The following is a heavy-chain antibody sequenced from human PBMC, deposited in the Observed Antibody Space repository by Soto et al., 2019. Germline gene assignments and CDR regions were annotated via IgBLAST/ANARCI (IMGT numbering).Heavy chain of an antibody. D-gene: IGHD4-17*01. CDR3: ARTTAVPNTLRSRYFFDY. CDR1: GGSVSDKTYY. V-gene: IGHV4-61*01. CDR2: VYYSGTT. J-gene: IGHJ4*02. Sequence: QVQLQESGPGLLKPSETLSLTCSVSGGSVSDKTYYWSWIRQPPVQRLEWIGYVYYSGTTNYNPSLKSRVTISVDLSKNRFSLRLSSVTTADTALYYCARTTAVPNTLRSRYFFDYWGQGTLVTVSS.